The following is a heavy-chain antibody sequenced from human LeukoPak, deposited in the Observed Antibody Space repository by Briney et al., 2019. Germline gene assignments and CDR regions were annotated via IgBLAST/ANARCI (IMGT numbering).Heavy chain of an antibody. D-gene: IGHD1-26*01. V-gene: IGHV1-18*01. J-gene: IGHJ4*02. Sequence: GASVKVSCKASGYTFTSYGISWVRQAPGQGLEWMGWISAYNGNTNYAQKLQGGVTMTTDTSTSTAYMKLRSLRSDDTAVYYCARGNAYYSGSSPTYYFDYWGQGTLVTVSS. CDR1: GYTFTSYG. CDR2: ISAYNGNT. CDR3: ARGNAYYSGSSPTYYFDY.